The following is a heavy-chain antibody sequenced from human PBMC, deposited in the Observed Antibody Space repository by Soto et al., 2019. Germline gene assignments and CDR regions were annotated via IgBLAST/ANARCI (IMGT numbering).Heavy chain of an antibody. Sequence: SETLSLTCAVYGGSFSGYYWSWIRQPPGKGLEWIGEINHSGSTNYNPSLKSRVTISVDTSKNQFSLKLSSVTAADTAVYYCARARRYCSGGSCYSGHYNYGMDVWGQGTTVTVSS. CDR2: INHSGST. V-gene: IGHV4-34*01. D-gene: IGHD2-15*01. J-gene: IGHJ6*02. CDR1: GGSFSGYY. CDR3: ARARRYCSGGSCYSGHYNYGMDV.